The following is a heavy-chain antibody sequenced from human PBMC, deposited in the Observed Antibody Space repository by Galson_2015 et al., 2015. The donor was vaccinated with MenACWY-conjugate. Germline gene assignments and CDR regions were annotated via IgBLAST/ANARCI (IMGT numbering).Heavy chain of an antibody. V-gene: IGHV3-30*02. CDR3: AKDVPVTYFDY. D-gene: IGHD2-2*01. CDR2: IRSDGSAK. J-gene: IGHJ4*02. Sequence: SLRLSCATSGFSFSSYGMHWVRRAPGKGLEWVTFIRSDGSAKYYAGSVKGRFTIFRDNSKNIVYMQMNSLRPEDTAVYYCAKDVPVTYFDYWGQGTLVTVSS. CDR1: GFSFSSYG.